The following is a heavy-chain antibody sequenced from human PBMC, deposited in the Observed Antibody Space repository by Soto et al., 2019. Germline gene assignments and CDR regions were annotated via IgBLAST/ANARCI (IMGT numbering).Heavy chain of an antibody. J-gene: IGHJ4*02. D-gene: IGHD2-21*02. CDR1: GFTVSSYG. CDR3: AIDGDSVAYCGGDCSNGMFYFVY. CDR2: IWYDGSNK. Sequence: GGSLRLSCAASGFTVSSYGMHWVRQAPGKGLEWVAVIWYDGSNKYYADTVKGRFTISRDNSKNKLYLQMNSLRAEDTAVYYCAIDGDSVAYCGGDCSNGMFYFVYWGQGT. V-gene: IGHV3-33*01.